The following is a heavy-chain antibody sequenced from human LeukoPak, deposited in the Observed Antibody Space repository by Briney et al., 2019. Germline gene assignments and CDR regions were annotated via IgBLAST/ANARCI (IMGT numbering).Heavy chain of an antibody. CDR3: ARDMGIAAAGTLSYYYGMDV. D-gene: IGHD6-13*01. J-gene: IGHJ6*02. CDR1: GYTFTGYH. CDR2: INPNSGDT. Sequence: VASVKVSCKASGYTFTGYHMHWVRQAPGQGLEWMGRINPNSGDTNYAQKFQGRVTITADESTSTAYMELSSLRSEDTAVYYCARDMGIAAAGTLSYYYGMDVWGQGTTVTVSS. V-gene: IGHV1-2*06.